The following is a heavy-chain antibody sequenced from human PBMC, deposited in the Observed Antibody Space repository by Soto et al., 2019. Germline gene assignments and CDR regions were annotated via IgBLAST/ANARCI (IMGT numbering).Heavy chain of an antibody. J-gene: IGHJ6*02. CDR1: GDSISDYY. V-gene: IGHV4-4*07. CDR3: ARMYNSGFYRPEGDYFFYGMDV. CDR2: FYYSGNT. Sequence: SETLSLTCTVSGDSISDYYWSWIRQPAGKGLEWIGRFYYSGNTKSNPSLKSRVTMSADTSKNQFSLSLRPVTAADSAIYYCARMYNSGFYRPEGDYFFYGMDVWGQGTTVTVSS. D-gene: IGHD6-19*01.